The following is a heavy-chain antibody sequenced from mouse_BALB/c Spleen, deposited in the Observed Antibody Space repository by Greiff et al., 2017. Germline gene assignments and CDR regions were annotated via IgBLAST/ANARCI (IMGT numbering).Heavy chain of an antibody. J-gene: IGHJ2*01. CDR3: ARQDYGYDY. Sequence: VQLKESGGGLVKPGGSLKLSCAASGFTFSSYAMSWVRQTPEKRLEWVATISSGGSYTYYPDSVKGRFTISRDNAKNTLYLQMSSLRSEDTAMYYCARQDYGYDYWGQGTTLTVSS. CDR2: ISSGGSYT. V-gene: IGHV5-9-3*01. CDR1: GFTFSSYA. D-gene: IGHD1-2*01.